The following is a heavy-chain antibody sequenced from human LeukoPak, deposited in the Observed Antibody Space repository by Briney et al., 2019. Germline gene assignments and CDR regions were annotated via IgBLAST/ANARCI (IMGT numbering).Heavy chain of an antibody. Sequence: ASVKVSCTASGYNFNTYGISWVRQAPGQGLEWMGWISSSTGNTKYAQKLQDRVTMTTDTSTSTAYLYLRNLRSDDTAVYYCVRLPLGYCSSTSCLDWGQGTLVTVS. CDR1: GYNFNTYG. CDR2: ISSSTGNT. D-gene: IGHD2-2*01. CDR3: VRLPLGYCSSTSCLD. J-gene: IGHJ4*02. V-gene: IGHV1-18*01.